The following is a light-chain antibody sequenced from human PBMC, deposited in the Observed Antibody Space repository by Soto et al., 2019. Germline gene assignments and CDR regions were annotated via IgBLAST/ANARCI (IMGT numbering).Light chain of an antibody. CDR1: QSVRSSY. CDR3: QQYDRSPYT. J-gene: IGKJ2*01. Sequence: EIVLTQSPGTLSSSPGGRATLSCRASQSVRSSYLAWYQQKPGQAPRLVIYGTSNRATGIPDRFSGSGSGTDFTLTINRLEPEDFAVYYCQQYDRSPYTFGQGTKLEIK. CDR2: GTS. V-gene: IGKV3-20*01.